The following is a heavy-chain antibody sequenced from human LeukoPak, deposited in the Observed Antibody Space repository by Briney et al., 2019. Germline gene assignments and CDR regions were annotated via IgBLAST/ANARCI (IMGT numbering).Heavy chain of an antibody. Sequence: GGSLRLSCAASGFTFSSYGMHWVRQAPGKGLEWVAFIRYDGSNKYYADSVKGRFTISRDNSKNTLYLQMSSLRTEDTAVYYCAKDGVVNYVNDWFEPWGQGTLVTVSS. CDR3: AKDGVVNYVNDWFEP. V-gene: IGHV3-30*02. CDR1: GFTFSSYG. J-gene: IGHJ5*02. CDR2: IRYDGSNK. D-gene: IGHD3-10*02.